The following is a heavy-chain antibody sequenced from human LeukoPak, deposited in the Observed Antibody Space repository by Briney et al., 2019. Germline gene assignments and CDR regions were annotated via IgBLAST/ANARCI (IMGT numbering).Heavy chain of an antibody. CDR2: ISYDGSNK. CDR1: GFTFSSYG. Sequence: GGSLRLSCAASGFTFSSYGMHWVRQAPGKGLEWVAVISYDGSNKYYADSVKGRFTISRDNSKNTLYLQMNSLRAEDTAVYYCAKEYSPLSSGWYDYWGQGTLVTVSS. J-gene: IGHJ4*02. CDR3: AKEYSPLSSGWYDY. V-gene: IGHV3-30*18. D-gene: IGHD6-19*01.